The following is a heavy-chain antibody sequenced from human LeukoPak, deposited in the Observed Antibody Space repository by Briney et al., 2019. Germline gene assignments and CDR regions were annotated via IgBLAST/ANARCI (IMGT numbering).Heavy chain of an antibody. D-gene: IGHD3-3*01. CDR2: IYSGGST. CDR3: ARANGVMMDAFDI. CDR1: GFTVSSNY. Sequence: GGSLRLSCAASGFTVSSNYMSWVSQAPGKGLEWVSVIYSGGSTYYADSVKGRFTISRDNSKNTLYFQMNSLRAEDTAVYYCARANGVMMDAFDIWGQGTMVTVSS. J-gene: IGHJ3*02. V-gene: IGHV3-53*01.